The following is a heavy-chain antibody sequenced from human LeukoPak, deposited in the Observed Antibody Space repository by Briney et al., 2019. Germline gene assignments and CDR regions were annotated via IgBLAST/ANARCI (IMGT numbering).Heavy chain of an antibody. CDR1: GGSISSSSYY. CDR2: IYYSGST. Sequence: PSETLSLTCTVYGGSISSSSYYWGWIRQPPGKGLEWIGSIYYSGSTYYNPSLKSRVTISVDTSKNQFSLKLSSVTAADTAVYYCARDKGRSWFDPWGQGTLVTVSS. D-gene: IGHD2-15*01. V-gene: IGHV4-39*07. CDR3: ARDKGRSWFDP. J-gene: IGHJ5*02.